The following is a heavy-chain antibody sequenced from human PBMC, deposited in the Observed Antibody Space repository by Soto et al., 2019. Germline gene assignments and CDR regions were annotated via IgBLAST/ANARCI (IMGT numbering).Heavy chain of an antibody. D-gene: IGHD2-2*01. Sequence: SKTLSLTCTVSGGSISSYYWSWIRQPPGKGLEWIGYIFYSGSTNYNPSLKSRVTISVDTSKNQFSLKLSSVTAADTAVYYCASQGAYCSSTSCSYYMDVWGKGTTVTVSS. CDR2: IFYSGST. CDR3: ASQGAYCSSTSCSYYMDV. V-gene: IGHV4-59*08. CDR1: GGSISSYY. J-gene: IGHJ6*03.